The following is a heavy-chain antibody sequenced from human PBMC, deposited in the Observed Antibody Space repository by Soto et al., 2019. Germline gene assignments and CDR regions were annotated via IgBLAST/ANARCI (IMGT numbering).Heavy chain of an antibody. CDR3: AREGPPDIAWFDP. D-gene: IGHD2-15*01. Sequence: SVKVSCKASGGTFSIYTISWVRQAPGQGLEWMGGSANSAQKFQGRLTVTADESTSTVYLELSSLTSEDTAVYYCAREGPPDIAWFDPWGQGTLVTVSS. V-gene: IGHV1-69*13. J-gene: IGHJ5*02. CDR2: SA. CDR1: GGTFSIYT.